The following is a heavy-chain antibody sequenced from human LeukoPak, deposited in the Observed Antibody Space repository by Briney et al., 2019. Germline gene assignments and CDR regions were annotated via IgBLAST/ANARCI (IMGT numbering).Heavy chain of an antibody. CDR3: ARGLTTVTAYFEY. J-gene: IGHJ4*02. CDR1: GFTFDDFA. D-gene: IGHD4-17*01. Sequence: PGRSLRLSCAASGFTFDDFAMHWVRQVPGKGLEWVSSITWNSGRIGYADSVKGRFTISRDNARNSLYLQMNSLRAEDMAFYYCARGLTTVTAYFEYWGQGILVTVSS. V-gene: IGHV3-9*03. CDR2: ITWNSGRI.